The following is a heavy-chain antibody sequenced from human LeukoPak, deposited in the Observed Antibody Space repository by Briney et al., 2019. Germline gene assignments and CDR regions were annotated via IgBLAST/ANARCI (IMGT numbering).Heavy chain of an antibody. Sequence: GGSLRLSCAASGFTFSNYCMTWVRQAPGKGLEWVATIKQDGSEKYYVDSVKGRFTISRDNDLQMNSLRDEDTTVYFCARDGDFWTGQGAFDIWGQGTMVTVSS. CDR3: ARDGDFWTGQGAFDI. CDR1: GFTFSNYC. J-gene: IGHJ3*02. V-gene: IGHV3-7*01. D-gene: IGHD3/OR15-3a*01. CDR2: IKQDGSEK.